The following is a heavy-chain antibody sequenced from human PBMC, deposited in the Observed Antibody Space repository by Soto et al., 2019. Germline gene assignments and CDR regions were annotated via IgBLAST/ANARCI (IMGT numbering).Heavy chain of an antibody. D-gene: IGHD2-2*01. V-gene: IGHV3-23*01. CDR3: AKDAVLAAIPLNWFDP. Sequence: GGSLRLSCAASGFTFSSYAMSWVRQAPVKGLEWVSAISGSGGSTYYADSVKGRFTISRDNSKNTLYLQMNSLRAEDTAVYYCAKDAVLAAIPLNWFDPWGQGTLVTVSS. CDR2: ISGSGGST. CDR1: GFTFSSYA. J-gene: IGHJ5*02.